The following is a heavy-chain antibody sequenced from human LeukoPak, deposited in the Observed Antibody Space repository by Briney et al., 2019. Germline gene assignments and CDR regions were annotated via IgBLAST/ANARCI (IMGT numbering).Heavy chain of an antibody. V-gene: IGHV1-69*05. D-gene: IGHD3-22*01. CDR1: GGTFSRYA. CDR2: IIPIFGTA. J-gene: IGHJ5*02. CDR3: ARDRYVHNYYDSSGYYVGWFDP. Sequence: ASVRVSCKASGGTFSRYAISWVRQAPGQGGEWMGGIIPIFGTANYAQKFQGRVTITTDESTSTAYMELSSLRSEDTAVYYCARDRYVHNYYDSSGYYVGWFDPWGQGTLVTVSS.